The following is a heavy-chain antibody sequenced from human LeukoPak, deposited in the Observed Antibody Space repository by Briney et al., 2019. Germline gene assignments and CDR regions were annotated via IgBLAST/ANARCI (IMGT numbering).Heavy chain of an antibody. J-gene: IGHJ4*02. CDR2: IYSGGST. D-gene: IGHD4-17*01. CDR1: GFTVSSNY. Sequence: GGSLRLSCAASGFTVSSNYMSWVRQAPGRGLEWVSVIYSGGSTYYADSVKGRFTISRDNSKNTLYLQMNSLRAEDTAVYYCARGEDYGDYFDYWGQGTLVTVSS. V-gene: IGHV3-53*01. CDR3: ARGEDYGDYFDY.